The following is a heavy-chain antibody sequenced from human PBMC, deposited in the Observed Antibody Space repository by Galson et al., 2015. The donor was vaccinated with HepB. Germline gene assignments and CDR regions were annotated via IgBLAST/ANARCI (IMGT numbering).Heavy chain of an antibody. CDR2: INHSGST. V-gene: IGHV4-34*01. J-gene: IGHJ4*02. Sequence: SETLSLTCAVYGGSFSGYYWSWIRQPPGKGLEWIGEINHSGSTNYNPSLKSRVTISVDTSKNQFSLKLSSVTAADTAVYYCARGPSGDYWGRGTLVTVSS. CDR3: ARGPSGDY. CDR1: GGSFSGYY. D-gene: IGHD3-10*01.